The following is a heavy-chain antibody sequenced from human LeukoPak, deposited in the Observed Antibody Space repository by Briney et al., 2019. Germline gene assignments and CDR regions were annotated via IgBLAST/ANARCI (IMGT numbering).Heavy chain of an antibody. CDR1: GYTFTSYD. D-gene: IGHD6-13*01. J-gene: IGHJ4*02. CDR2: MNPNSGNT. V-gene: IGHV1-8*01. Sequence: ASVKVSCKASGYTFTSYDINWVRQATGQGLEWMGWMNPNSGNTGYAQKFQGRVTMTRNTSISTAYMELSSLRSEDMAVYYCARGRAAAGTPFDYWGQGTLVTVSS. CDR3: ARGRAAAGTPFDY.